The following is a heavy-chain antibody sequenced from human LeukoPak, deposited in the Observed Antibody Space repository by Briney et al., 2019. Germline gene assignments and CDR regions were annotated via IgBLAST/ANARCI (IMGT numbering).Heavy chain of an antibody. CDR3: ARSLLYYYDSSGPYFDY. V-gene: IGHV3-48*01. Sequence: GGSLRLSCAASGFTFSSYSMNWVRQATGKGLEWVSYISSSSSTIYYADSVKGRFTISRDNAKNSLYLQMNSLRAEDTAVYYCARSLLYYYDSSGPYFDYWGQGTLVTVSS. D-gene: IGHD3-22*01. CDR2: ISSSSSTI. CDR1: GFTFSSYS. J-gene: IGHJ4*02.